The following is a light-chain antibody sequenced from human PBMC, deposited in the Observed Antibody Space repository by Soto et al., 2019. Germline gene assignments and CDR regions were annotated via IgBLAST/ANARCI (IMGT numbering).Light chain of an antibody. CDR1: QSISSW. CDR3: QHYANWPLT. J-gene: IGKJ4*01. CDR2: DAS. V-gene: IGKV1-5*01. Sequence: DIQMTQSPSTLSASVGDRVTITCRASQSISSWLAWYQQKPGKAPKLLIYDASSLESGVPSRFSGSGSGTEFTLTITSLQSEDFAVYYCQHYANWPLTFGGGTKIESK.